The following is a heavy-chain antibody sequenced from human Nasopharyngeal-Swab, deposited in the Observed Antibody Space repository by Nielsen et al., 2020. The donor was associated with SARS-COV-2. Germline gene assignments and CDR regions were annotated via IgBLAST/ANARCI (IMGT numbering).Heavy chain of an antibody. D-gene: IGHD6-13*01. CDR1: GYTFTSYA. CDR2: INAGNGNT. CDR3: ARVDWQQLVIDY. Sequence: ASVKVSCKASGYTFTSYAMHWVRQAPGQRLEWMGWINAGNGNTKYSQKFQGRVTITRDTSASTAYMELSSLRSEDTAVYYCARVDWQQLVIDYWGQGTLVTVSS. J-gene: IGHJ4*02. V-gene: IGHV1-3*01.